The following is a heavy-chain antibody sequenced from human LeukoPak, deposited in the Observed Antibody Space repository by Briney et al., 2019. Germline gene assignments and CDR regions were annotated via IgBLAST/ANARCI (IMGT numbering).Heavy chain of an antibody. J-gene: IGHJ4*02. CDR3: ALGEWLSQFDY. D-gene: IGHD3-3*01. CDR1: GGSNSSYY. Sequence: SETLSLTCTVSGGSNSSYYWSWIRQPPGKGLEWIGYIYNSGSTNYNPSLKSRVTISVGTSKNQFSLKLSSVTAADTAVYYCALGEWLSQFDYWGQGILVTVSS. V-gene: IGHV4-59*01. CDR2: IYNSGST.